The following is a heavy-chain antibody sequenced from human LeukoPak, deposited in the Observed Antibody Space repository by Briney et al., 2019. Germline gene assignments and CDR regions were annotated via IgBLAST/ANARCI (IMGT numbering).Heavy chain of an antibody. J-gene: IGHJ4*02. Sequence: GGSLRLSCAASGFTFDDYAMHWDRQAPGKGLEWVSLISGDGGSTYYADSVKGRFTISRDNSKNSLYLQMNSLRTEDTALYYCAKDIMGPSGYDFFDYWGQGTLVTVSS. CDR2: ISGDGGST. CDR3: AKDIMGPSGYDFFDY. CDR1: GFTFDDYA. V-gene: IGHV3-43*02. D-gene: IGHD5-12*01.